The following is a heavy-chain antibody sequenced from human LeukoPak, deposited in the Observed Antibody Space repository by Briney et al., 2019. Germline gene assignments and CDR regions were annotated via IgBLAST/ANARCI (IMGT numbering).Heavy chain of an antibody. Sequence: SGGSLRLSCAASGFTFSSYSMNWVRQAPGKGLEWVSYISSSSSTIYYADSVKGRFTISRDNAKNSLYLQMNSLRAEDTAVYYCANPTDPYDSSGSLWGQGTLVTVSS. J-gene: IGHJ4*02. CDR2: ISSSSSTI. D-gene: IGHD3-22*01. V-gene: IGHV3-48*04. CDR3: ANPTDPYDSSGSL. CDR1: GFTFSSYS.